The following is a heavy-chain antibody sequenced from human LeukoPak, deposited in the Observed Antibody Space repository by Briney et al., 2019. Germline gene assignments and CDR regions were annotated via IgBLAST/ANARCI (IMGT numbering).Heavy chain of an antibody. J-gene: IGHJ4*02. Sequence: RAGGSLRLSFAASGFTFSNYWMKWVRQAPGKGLVWVSRISGDGSSTSYTDAVKGRFTISRDNAKNTLYLQVNSLRADDTAVYYCATGDSSAYYSAFDCWGQGTLVTVSS. D-gene: IGHD3-22*01. V-gene: IGHV3-74*01. CDR2: ISGDGSST. CDR3: ATGDSSAYYSAFDC. CDR1: GFTFSNYW.